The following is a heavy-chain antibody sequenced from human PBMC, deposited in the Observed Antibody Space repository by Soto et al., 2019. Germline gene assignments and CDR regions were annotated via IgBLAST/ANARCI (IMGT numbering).Heavy chain of an antibody. J-gene: IGHJ5*02. CDR1: GGTLSNYG. D-gene: IGHD4-4*01. CDR2: IWSGGSNK. Sequence: GGSLRLSCAASGGTLSNYGMRWVRQAPGKGLEWVAVIWSGGSNKYYADSVKGRFTISRDNSKNTLYLQMNSLRAEDTAVYYCARALQYQNWLDPWGQGTLVTVSS. V-gene: IGHV3-33*01. CDR3: ARALQYQNWLDP.